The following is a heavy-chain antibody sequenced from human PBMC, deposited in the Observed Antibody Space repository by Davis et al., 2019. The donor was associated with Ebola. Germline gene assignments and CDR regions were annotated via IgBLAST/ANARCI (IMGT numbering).Heavy chain of an antibody. CDR1: GYSFTSYW. CDR3: ARRVVYCSGGSCYPWFDP. J-gene: IGHJ5*02. V-gene: IGHV5-10-1*01. D-gene: IGHD2-15*01. Sequence: GGSLRLSCKGSGYSFTSYWISWVRQMPGKGLEWMGRIDPSDSYTNYSPSFQGHVTISADKSISTAYLQWSSLKASDTAMYYCARRVVYCSGGSCYPWFDPWGQGTLVTVSS. CDR2: IDPSDSYT.